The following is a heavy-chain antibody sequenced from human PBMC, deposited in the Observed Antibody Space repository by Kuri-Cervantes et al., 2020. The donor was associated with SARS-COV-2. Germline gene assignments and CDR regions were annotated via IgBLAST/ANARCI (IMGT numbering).Heavy chain of an antibody. CDR1: GFTFDDYG. CDR2: INWNGGST. D-gene: IGHD4-23*01. CDR3: AKPYNYGGNSG. J-gene: IGHJ4*02. V-gene: IGHV3-20*04. Sequence: GESLKISCAASGFTFDDYGMSWVRQAPGKGLEWVSGINWNGGSTGYADSVKGRFTISRDNSKNTLYLQMNSLRAEDTAVYYCAKPYNYGGNSGWGQGTLVTVSS.